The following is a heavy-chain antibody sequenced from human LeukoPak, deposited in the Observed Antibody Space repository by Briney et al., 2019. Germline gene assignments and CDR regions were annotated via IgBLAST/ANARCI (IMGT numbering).Heavy chain of an antibody. CDR3: ARGSRTIPQNRRFDP. D-gene: IGHD1-1*01. CDR2: IYYSGST. Sequence: SETLSLTCAVSGGSISSGGYSWSWIRQPPGKGLEWIGYIYYSGSTYYNPSLKSRVTISVDTSKNQFSLKLSSVTAADTAVYYCARGSRTIPQNRRFDPWGQGTLVTVSS. V-gene: IGHV4-30-4*07. J-gene: IGHJ5*02. CDR1: GGSISSGGYS.